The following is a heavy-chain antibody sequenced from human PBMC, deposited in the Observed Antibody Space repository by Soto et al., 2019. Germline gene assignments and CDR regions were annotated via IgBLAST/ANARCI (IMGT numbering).Heavy chain of an antibody. Sequence: QVHLKASGPGLVKPSETLSLTCTVSAGSIHGYYWNWIRQTPGKGLEWLGYIYFSGSTHYNPSLTTPLTISLDTSKKQFSLKLRSVTAAETAVYYCARQEAVPGTPFDSWGQGTLVSVSS. V-gene: IGHV4-59*01. D-gene: IGHD6-19*01. J-gene: IGHJ4*02. CDR2: IYFSGST. CDR3: ARQEAVPGTPFDS. CDR1: AGSIHGYY.